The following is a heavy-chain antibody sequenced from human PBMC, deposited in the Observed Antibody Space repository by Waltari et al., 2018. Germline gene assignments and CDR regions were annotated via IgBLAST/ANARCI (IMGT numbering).Heavy chain of an antibody. CDR2: IWYDGSNK. CDR3: ARENYDPRILDY. V-gene: IGHV3-33*01. D-gene: IGHD3-3*01. Sequence: QVQLVESGGGVVQPGRSLRLSCAASGFTFSSYGLHWVRQAPGKGLEWVAVIWYDGSNKYYADSVKGRFTISRDNSKNTLYLQMNSLRAEDTAVYYCARENYDPRILDYWGQGTLVTVSS. CDR1: GFTFSSYG. J-gene: IGHJ4*02.